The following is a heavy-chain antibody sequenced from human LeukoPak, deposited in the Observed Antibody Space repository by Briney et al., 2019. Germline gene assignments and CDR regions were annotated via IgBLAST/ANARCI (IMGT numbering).Heavy chain of an antibody. V-gene: IGHV4-59*01. CDR3: ARRPAARLTFDY. J-gene: IGHJ4*02. Sequence: SETLSLTCTVSGGSINNYFWYWIRQPPGKGLKWIGYTSHSGGTNYNPSLKSRVTMSLDTSKNQFSLNLGSVTAADTAVYYCARRPAARLTFDYWGQGTLVTVSS. CDR1: GGSINNYF. D-gene: IGHD2-2*01. CDR2: TSHSGGT.